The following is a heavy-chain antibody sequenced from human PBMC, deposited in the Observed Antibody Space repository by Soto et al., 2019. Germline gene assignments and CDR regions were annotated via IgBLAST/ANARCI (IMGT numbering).Heavy chain of an antibody. CDR3: AKCLQVNWNYDAFHI. Sequence: EVKLLESGGGLVQPGGSRRLSCAASGCTVSSYYMSWVRQAPGKGLEWVAHITAVGGTTYYADSVKGRFTISRDSSRNTLYLQMNSLRAEDTALYYCAKCLQVNWNYDAFHIWGQGTMVTVSS. V-gene: IGHV3-23*01. J-gene: IGHJ3*02. CDR1: GCTVSSYY. D-gene: IGHD1-7*01. CDR2: ITAVGGTT.